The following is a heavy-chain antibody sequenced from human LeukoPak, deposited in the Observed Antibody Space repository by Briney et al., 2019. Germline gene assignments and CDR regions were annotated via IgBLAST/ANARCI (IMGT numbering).Heavy chain of an antibody. CDR1: GFTFSSYG. D-gene: IGHD3-22*01. CDR3: AKAWDYYDSSGSTDY. J-gene: IGHJ4*02. V-gene: IGHV3-30*02. Sequence: PGGSLRLSCAASGFTFSSYGMHWVRQAPGKGLEWVAFIRYDGSNKYYADSVKGRFTISRDNSKNTLYLQMNSLRAEDTAVYYCAKAWDYYDSSGSTDYWGQGTLATVSS. CDR2: IRYDGSNK.